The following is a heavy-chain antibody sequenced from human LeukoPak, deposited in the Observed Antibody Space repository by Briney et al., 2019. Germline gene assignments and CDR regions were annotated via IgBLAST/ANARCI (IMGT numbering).Heavy chain of an antibody. Sequence: PSETLSLTCTVSGGSISSYYWSWIRQPPGKGLEWIGYIYYSGTINYNPSLKSRVTISVDTSKNQFSLKLNSVTAADTAVYYCARDSRRELLHAFDIWGQGTMVTVSS. CDR2: IYYSGTI. D-gene: IGHD1-26*01. CDR1: GGSISSYY. V-gene: IGHV4-59*01. J-gene: IGHJ3*02. CDR3: ARDSRRELLHAFDI.